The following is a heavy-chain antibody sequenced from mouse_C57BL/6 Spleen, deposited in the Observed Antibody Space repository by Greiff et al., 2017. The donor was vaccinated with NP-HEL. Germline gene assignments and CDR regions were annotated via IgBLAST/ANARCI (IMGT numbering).Heavy chain of an antibody. V-gene: IGHV1-52*01. Sequence: QVQLQQPGAELVRPGSSVKMSCKASGYTFTSYWMHWVKQRPIQGLEWIGKIYPSDGDTHYNQKFKDKATLTADKSSSTAYMQLSSLTSEGSAVYYCASGGLLRSICDYGGKGTTLTVSS. CDR2: IYPSDGDT. CDR1: GYTFTSYW. J-gene: IGHJ2*01. D-gene: IGHD1-1*01. CDR3: ASGGLLRSICDY.